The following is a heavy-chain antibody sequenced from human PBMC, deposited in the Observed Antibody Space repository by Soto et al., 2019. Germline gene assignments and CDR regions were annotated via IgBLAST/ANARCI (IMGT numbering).Heavy chain of an antibody. CDR1: GFTFSSYA. D-gene: IGHD4-17*01. V-gene: IGHV3-23*01. CDR2: ISGSGGST. J-gene: IGHJ4*02. CDR3: AKGPDYGDYMTPFDY. Sequence: PGGSLRLSCAASGFTFSSYAMSWVRQAPGKGLEWVSAISGSGGSTYYADSVKGRFTISRDNSKNTLYLQMNSLRAEDAAVYYCAKGPDYGDYMTPFDYWGQGTLVTVSS.